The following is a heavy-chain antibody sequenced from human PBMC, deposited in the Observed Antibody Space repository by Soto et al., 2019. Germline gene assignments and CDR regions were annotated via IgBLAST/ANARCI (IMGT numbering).Heavy chain of an antibody. CDR2: IIGYYSNT. J-gene: IGHJ6*02. V-gene: IGHV1-18*01. CDR3: ARLRMRAMDV. D-gene: IGHD3-16*01. CDR1: GYTFTSYG. Sequence: ALVKVSCKASGYTFTSYGISWVRQAPGQGLEWMGGIIGYYSNTNYAQKLQGRVTMTTDTSTSTAYMELRSLRSDDTAVYYCARLRMRAMDVWGQGTTVTAS.